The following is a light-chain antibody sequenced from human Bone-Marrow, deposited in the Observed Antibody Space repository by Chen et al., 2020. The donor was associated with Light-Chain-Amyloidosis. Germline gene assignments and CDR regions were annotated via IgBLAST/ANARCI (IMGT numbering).Light chain of an antibody. CDR3: QQRAKWPPLT. Sequence: EIVLTQSPATLSLSPGERATLSCSASQNVRNYLAWYQQKPGQAPRLLIYDASNRATGIPDRFSGSGSGTAFTLTISNLEPEDFAVYYCQQRAKWPPLTFGGGTKVESK. J-gene: IGKJ4*01. CDR1: QNVRNY. CDR2: DAS. V-gene: IGKV3-11*01.